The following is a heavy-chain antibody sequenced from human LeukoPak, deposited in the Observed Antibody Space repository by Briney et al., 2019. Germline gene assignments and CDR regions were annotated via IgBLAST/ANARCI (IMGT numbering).Heavy chain of an antibody. D-gene: IGHD2-2*01. CDR1: GFAFSSYG. CDR2: ISGSGANT. V-gene: IGHV3-23*01. CDR3: AGYCSTTSCYSSPNWFDP. Sequence: GGSLRLSCAASGFAFSSYGMSWVRQAPGKGLEWISGISGSGANTYYADSVKGRFTISRDNSKNTLYLQMNSLRVEDTAVYYCAGYCSTTSCYSSPNWFDPWGQGTLVTVSS. J-gene: IGHJ5*02.